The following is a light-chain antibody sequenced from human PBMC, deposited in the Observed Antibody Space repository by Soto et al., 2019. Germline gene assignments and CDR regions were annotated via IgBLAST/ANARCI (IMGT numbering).Light chain of an antibody. CDR3: QQRSNWPPVT. CDR1: QSINRH. J-gene: IGKJ4*01. V-gene: IGKV3-11*01. CDR2: DAS. Sequence: EIVLTQSPATLSLSPGERATLSCRASQSINRHLAWYRQKPGQAPRLLIYDASNRATGIPARFSGSGSGTDFTLPISSLEPEDFGVYYCQQRSNWPPVTFGGGTRWRSN.